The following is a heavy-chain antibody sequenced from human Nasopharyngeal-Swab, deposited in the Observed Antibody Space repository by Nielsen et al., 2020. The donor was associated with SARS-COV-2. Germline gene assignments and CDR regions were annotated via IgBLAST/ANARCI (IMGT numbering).Heavy chain of an antibody. CDR2: ISSSGSTI. CDR1: GFTFSSYE. J-gene: IGHJ4*02. Sequence: GESLKISCAASGFTFSSYEMSWIRQAPGKGLEWVSYISSSGSTIYYADSVKGRFTISRDNAKNSLYLQMNSLRAEDTAVYYCARYVNDYGLFDYWGQGTLVTVSS. V-gene: IGHV3-48*03. D-gene: IGHD4-17*01. CDR3: ARYVNDYGLFDY.